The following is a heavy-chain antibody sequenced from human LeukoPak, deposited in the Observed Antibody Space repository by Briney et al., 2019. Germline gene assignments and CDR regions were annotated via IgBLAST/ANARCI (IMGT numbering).Heavy chain of an antibody. J-gene: IGHJ4*02. Sequence: ASVKVSCKASGYTFTGYYMHWVRQAPGQGLEWMGWINPNSGGTNYAQKFQGWVTMTRDTSISTAYMELSRLRSDDTAVYYCALSGSSSWYGLEDARFYWGQGTLVTVSS. D-gene: IGHD6-13*01. CDR3: ALSGSSSWYGLEDARFY. CDR2: INPNSGGT. V-gene: IGHV1-2*04. CDR1: GYTFTGYY.